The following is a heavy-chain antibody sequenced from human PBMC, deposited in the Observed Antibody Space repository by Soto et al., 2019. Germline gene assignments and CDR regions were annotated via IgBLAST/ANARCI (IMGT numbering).Heavy chain of an antibody. CDR2: IIPIFGTA. D-gene: IGHD3-22*01. J-gene: IGHJ1*01. Sequence: QVQLVQSGAEVKKPGSSVKVSCKASGGTFSSYAISWVRQAPGPGLEWMGGIIPIFGTANYAQKFQGRVTITADESTSTAYMELSSLRSEDTAVYYWARDMGYDYDSSGYAYFQHWGQGTLVTVSS. CDR3: ARDMGYDYDSSGYAYFQH. CDR1: GGTFSSYA. V-gene: IGHV1-69*12.